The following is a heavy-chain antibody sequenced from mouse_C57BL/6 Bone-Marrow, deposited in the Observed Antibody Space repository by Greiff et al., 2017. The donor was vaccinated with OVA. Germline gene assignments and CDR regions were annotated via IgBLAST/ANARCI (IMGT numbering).Heavy chain of an antibody. V-gene: IGHV7-1*01. CDR1: GFTFSDFY. Sequence: EVKVVESGGGLVQSGRSLRLSCATSGFTFSDFYMEWVRQAPGKGLEWIAASRNKANDYTTEYSASVKGRFIVSRDTSQSILYLQMNALRAEDTAIYYCARDAHSYDSNYGWYFDVWGTGTTVTVSS. CDR3: ARDAHSYDSNYGWYFDV. J-gene: IGHJ1*03. CDR2: SRNKANDYTT. D-gene: IGHD2-5*01.